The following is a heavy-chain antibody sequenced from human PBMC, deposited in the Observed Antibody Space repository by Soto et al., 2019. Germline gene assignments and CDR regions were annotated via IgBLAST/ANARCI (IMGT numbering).Heavy chain of an antibody. J-gene: IGHJ5*02. Sequence: GQGLEWMGWINPNSGGTNYAQKFQGWVTMTRDTSISTAYMELSRLRSDDTAVYYCARGKRDSGANCFDPSGQLTLVSVSS. V-gene: IGHV1-2*04. CDR2: INPNSGGT. CDR3: ARGKRDSGANCFDP. D-gene: IGHD1-26*01.